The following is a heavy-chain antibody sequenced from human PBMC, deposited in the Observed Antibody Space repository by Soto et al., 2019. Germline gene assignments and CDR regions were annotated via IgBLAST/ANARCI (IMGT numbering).Heavy chain of an antibody. V-gene: IGHV1-24*01. J-gene: IGHJ2*01. CDR1: GHKLTDLS. CDR2: FDPDAGKT. D-gene: IGHD3-10*01. Sequence: ASVKVSCKVSGHKLTDLSIHWVRQAPEKGLEWMGGFDPDAGKTILTQSFQGRVSVTEETSTNAAFMELRSLRNDDTATYYCATHLSESRGLKVWNFDIWGRGTLVTVSS. CDR3: ATHLSESRGLKVWNFDI.